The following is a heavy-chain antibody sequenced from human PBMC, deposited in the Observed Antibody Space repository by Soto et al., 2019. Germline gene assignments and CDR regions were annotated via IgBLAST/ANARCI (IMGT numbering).Heavy chain of an antibody. J-gene: IGHJ4*02. D-gene: IGHD3-22*01. CDR1: GFTFSSYA. V-gene: IGHV3-23*01. CDR2: ISGSGGST. Sequence: GGSLRLSCAASGFTFSSYAMSWVRQAPGKGLEWVSAISGSGGSTYYADSVKGRFTISRDNSKNTLYLQMNSLRAEDTAVYYCAKDHYYDSSGYYDWRYFDYWGQGTLVTVSS. CDR3: AKDHYYDSSGYYDWRYFDY.